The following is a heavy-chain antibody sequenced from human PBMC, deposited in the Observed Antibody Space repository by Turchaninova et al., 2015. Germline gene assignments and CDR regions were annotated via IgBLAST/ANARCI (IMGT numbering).Heavy chain of an antibody. Sequence: QVQLQESAPGLVKPSGTPCLVWCSGTPPPPSAGAGGSIISSNWGSWVRQPPGKGLEWIGEIYHSGSTNYNPSLKSRVTISVDKSKNQFSLKLSSVTAADTAVYYCARAGTTVTTNDYWGQGTLVTVSS. J-gene: IGHJ4*02. CDR1: GGSIISSNW. D-gene: IGHD4-17*01. CDR2: IYHSGST. CDR3: ARAGTTVTTNDY. V-gene: IGHV4-4*02.